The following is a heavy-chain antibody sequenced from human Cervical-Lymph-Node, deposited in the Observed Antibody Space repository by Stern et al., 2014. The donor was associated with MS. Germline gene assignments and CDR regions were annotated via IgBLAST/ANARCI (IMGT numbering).Heavy chain of an antibody. CDR1: GFTFDSYA. V-gene: IGHV3-30-3*01. Sequence: VQLVESGGGVVQPGRSLRLSCAASGFTFDSYAMHWVRQTPGKGLEWVAVISYDGDNKYYADPVKGRFTISRDNSKNTLYLLMNSLRPEDTAVYYCARERFSSSSRLFDYWGQGALVTVTS. CDR3: ARERFSSSSRLFDY. J-gene: IGHJ4*02. D-gene: IGHD6-6*01. CDR2: ISYDGDNK.